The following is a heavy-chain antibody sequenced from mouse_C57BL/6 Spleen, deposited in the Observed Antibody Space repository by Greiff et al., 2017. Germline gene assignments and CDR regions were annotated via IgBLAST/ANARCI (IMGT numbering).Heavy chain of an antibody. Sequence: EVQLQQSGTVLARPGASVKMSCKTSGYTFTSYWMHWVKQRPGQGLEWIGAIYPGNSDTSYNQKFKGKAKLTAVTSASTAYMELSSLTNEDSAVYYCTRCYYGSSYGGDFDYWGQGTTLTVSS. CDR3: TRCYYGSSYGGDFDY. CDR2: IYPGNSDT. V-gene: IGHV1-5*01. D-gene: IGHD1-1*01. J-gene: IGHJ2*01. CDR1: GYTFTSYW.